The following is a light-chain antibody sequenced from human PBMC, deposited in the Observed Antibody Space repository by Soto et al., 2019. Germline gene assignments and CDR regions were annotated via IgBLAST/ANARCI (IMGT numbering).Light chain of an antibody. J-gene: IGKJ1*01. Sequence: EIVMTQSPATLSVSPGERATLPCRASQSARSSLGWYQQKPGQPPRLLIYGASTRATDIPARFSGGGSGTEFTLTINSLQSEDVAVYYCHQVNDWPRGTFGQGTKVDIK. CDR1: QSARSS. CDR2: GAS. V-gene: IGKV3-15*01. CDR3: HQVNDWPRGT.